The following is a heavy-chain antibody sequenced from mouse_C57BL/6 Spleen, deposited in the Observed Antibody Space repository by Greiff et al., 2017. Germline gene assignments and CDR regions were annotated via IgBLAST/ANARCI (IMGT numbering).Heavy chain of an antibody. Sequence: QVHVKQPGAELVRPGSSVKLSCKASGYTFTSYWMHWVKQRPIQGLEWIGNIDPSDSETHYNQKFKDKATLTVDKSSSTAYMQLSSLTSEDSAVYYCARGTAQVPFDYWGQGTTLTVSS. V-gene: IGHV1-52*01. CDR3: ARGTAQVPFDY. D-gene: IGHD3-2*02. CDR2: IDPSDSET. CDR1: GYTFTSYW. J-gene: IGHJ2*01.